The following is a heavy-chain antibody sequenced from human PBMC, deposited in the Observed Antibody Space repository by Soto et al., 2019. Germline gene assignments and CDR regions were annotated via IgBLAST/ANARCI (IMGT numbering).Heavy chain of an antibody. CDR3: ARDPIIAARQNYYFDY. CDR1: GYIFTSYD. D-gene: IGHD6-6*01. Sequence: ASVKVSCKTSGYIFTSYDMHWVRQAPGQRLEWMGWINAGNGNTKYSQKFQGRVTITRDTSASTAYMELSSLRSEDTAVYYCARDPIIAARQNYYFDYWGQGTLVTVSS. V-gene: IGHV1-3*01. J-gene: IGHJ4*02. CDR2: INAGNGNT.